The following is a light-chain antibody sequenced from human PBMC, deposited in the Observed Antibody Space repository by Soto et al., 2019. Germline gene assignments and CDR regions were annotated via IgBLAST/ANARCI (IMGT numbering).Light chain of an antibody. CDR1: QSVSSN. V-gene: IGKV3-15*01. CDR2: GAS. Sequence: EIVMTQSPATLSVSPRERATLSCRASQSVSSNLAWYQQKPGQAPRLLIYGASSRATGIPVRFSGSGSGTEFTLTISSLQSEDFAVYCCQQYNTWPLSFGQGTRLEIK. J-gene: IGKJ5*01. CDR3: QQYNTWPLS.